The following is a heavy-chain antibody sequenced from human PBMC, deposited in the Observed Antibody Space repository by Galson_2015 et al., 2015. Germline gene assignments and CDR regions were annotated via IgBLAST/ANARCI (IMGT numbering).Heavy chain of an antibody. J-gene: IGHJ4*02. CDR3: ARESVAGARTFDY. CDR1: GGTFSSYA. Sequence: SVKVSCKASGGTFSSYAISWVRQAPGQGLEWMGGIIPIFGTANYAQKFQGRVTITADESTSTAYMELSSLRSEDTAVYYCARESVAGARTFDYWGQGTLVTVSS. D-gene: IGHD6-19*01. V-gene: IGHV1-69*13. CDR2: IIPIFGTA.